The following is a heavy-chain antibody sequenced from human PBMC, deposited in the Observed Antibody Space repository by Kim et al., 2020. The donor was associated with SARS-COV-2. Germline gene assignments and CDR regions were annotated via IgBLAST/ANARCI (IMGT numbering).Heavy chain of an antibody. CDR3: TTEGWLPIWSEVY. Sequence: GGSLRLSCAASGFTFSNAWMSWVRQAPGKGLEWFGRIKSKTDGGTTDYAAPVKGRFTISRDDSKNTLYLQMNSLKTEDTAVYYCTTEGWLPIWSEVYWGQGTLVTVSS. CDR2: IKSKTDGGTT. V-gene: IGHV3-15*01. CDR1: GFTFSNAW. J-gene: IGHJ4*02. D-gene: IGHD3-16*01.